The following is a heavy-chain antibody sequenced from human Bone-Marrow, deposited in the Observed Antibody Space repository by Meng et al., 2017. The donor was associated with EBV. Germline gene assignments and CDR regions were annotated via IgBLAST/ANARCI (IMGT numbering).Heavy chain of an antibody. CDR2: INHSGST. Sequence: QVHVPLWGSCPVKLSDTPSLTCAVYGGSFSGYYWSWIRQPPGKGLEWIGEINHSGSTNYSPSLKSRVTISVDTSKNQFSLKLSSVTAADTAVYYCARSAKGYFGLWGRGTLVTVSS. CDR3: ARSAKGYFGL. J-gene: IGHJ2*01. V-gene: IGHV4-34*01. CDR1: GGSFSGYY.